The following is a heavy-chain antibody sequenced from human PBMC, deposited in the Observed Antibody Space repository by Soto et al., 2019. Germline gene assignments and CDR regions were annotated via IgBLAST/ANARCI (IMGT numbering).Heavy chain of an antibody. CDR1: GASMSSGGYY. J-gene: IGHJ5*02. D-gene: IGHD6-6*01. V-gene: IGHV4-31*03. Sequence: SETLSLTCTVSGASMSSGGYYWTWIRQSPGKGLEWIGYIYYSGSTYYNPSLESRVAISLDTSRSQFSLTLHSATAADTAIYYCARDRHNNFFDPWGQGTLVTVSS. CDR2: IYYSGST. CDR3: ARDRHNNFFDP.